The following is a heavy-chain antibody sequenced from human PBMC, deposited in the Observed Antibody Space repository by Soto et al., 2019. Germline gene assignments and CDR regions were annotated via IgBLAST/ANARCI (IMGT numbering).Heavy chain of an antibody. D-gene: IGHD3-16*01. Sequence: EVQMLESGGGLVQPGGSLRLSCAASGFTFNSYVLTWVRQAPGKGLEWVSIIGASGDSTYYADSVKGRFTVSRDNSKNILWLKMSRLSTEDTAVYYCARPHLLYTRVWSALAFDVWGEGATVTVSS. J-gene: IGHJ3*01. V-gene: IGHV3-23*01. CDR2: IGASGDST. CDR1: GFTFNSYV. CDR3: ARPHLLYTRVWSALAFDV.